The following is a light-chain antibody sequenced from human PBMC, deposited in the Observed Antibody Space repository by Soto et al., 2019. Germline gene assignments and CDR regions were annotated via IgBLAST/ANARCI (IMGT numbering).Light chain of an antibody. V-gene: IGLV2-14*01. CDR3: SSYTSGSSHYV. CDR1: SSDVGAYYS. J-gene: IGLJ1*01. Sequence: QSVLAQPASVSGSPGQSITISCTGTSSDVGAYYSVSWYQHHPGKAPKLIIYGVTNRPSGVSNRFSGYKSGNTASLTISGLQAEDEADYHCSSYTSGSSHYVFGTGTKVTVL. CDR2: GVT.